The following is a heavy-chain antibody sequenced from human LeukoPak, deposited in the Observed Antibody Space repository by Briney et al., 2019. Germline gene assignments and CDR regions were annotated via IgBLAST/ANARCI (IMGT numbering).Heavy chain of an antibody. J-gene: IGHJ4*02. V-gene: IGHV3-23*01. Sequence: PGGSLRISCAASGFTFNSYAMRWVRQAPGKGLEWVSAISGSGGSTYYADSVKGRFTISRDNSKNTLYLQMNSLRAEGTAVYYCAKYHDYGDYDYFDYWGQGTLVTVSS. CDR1: GFTFNSYA. D-gene: IGHD4-17*01. CDR2: ISGSGGST. CDR3: AKYHDYGDYDYFDY.